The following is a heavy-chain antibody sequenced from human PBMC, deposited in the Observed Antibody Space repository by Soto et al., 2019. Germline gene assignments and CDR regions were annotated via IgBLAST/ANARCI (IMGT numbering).Heavy chain of an antibody. J-gene: IGHJ6*03. CDR1: GYTFTSYG. Sequence: GASVKVSCKASGYTFTSYGISWVRQAPGQGLEWMGWISAYNGNTNYAQKLQGRVTMTTDTSTSTAYMELRSLRSDDTAVYYCARDRKPFVGVNAHYYYYYYMDVWGKGTTVTVSS. CDR3: ARDRKPFVGVNAHYYYYYYMDV. V-gene: IGHV1-18*01. CDR2: ISAYNGNT. D-gene: IGHD2-21*01.